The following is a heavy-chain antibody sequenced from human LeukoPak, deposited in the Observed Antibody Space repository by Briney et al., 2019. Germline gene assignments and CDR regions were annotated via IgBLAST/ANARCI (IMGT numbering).Heavy chain of an antibody. D-gene: IGHD2-15*01. CDR1: GFTFSTYT. Sequence: PGWSLGLSCSGSGFTFSTYTMHWVRQAPGKGLEYVSSINYDGGNSYYADSVKGRFTISRHNSKNTLYLQMSSLSAEDTAVYYCSRRLPFDYWGQGTLVTVPS. J-gene: IGHJ4*02. V-gene: IGHV3-64D*06. CDR3: SRRLPFDY. CDR2: INYDGGNS.